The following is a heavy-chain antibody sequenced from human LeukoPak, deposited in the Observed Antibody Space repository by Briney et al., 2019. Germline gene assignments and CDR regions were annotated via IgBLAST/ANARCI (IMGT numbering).Heavy chain of an antibody. J-gene: IGHJ3*02. CDR2: IVVGSGNT. V-gene: IGHV1-58*02. Sequence: GASVKVSCKASGFTFTSSAMQWVRQARGQRLEWIGWIVVGSGNTNYAQKFQERVTITRDMSTSTAYMELSSLRSEDTAVYYCAADGDGSGYLLDDAFDIWGQGTMVTVSS. D-gene: IGHD3-22*01. CDR1: GFTFTSSA. CDR3: AADGDGSGYLLDDAFDI.